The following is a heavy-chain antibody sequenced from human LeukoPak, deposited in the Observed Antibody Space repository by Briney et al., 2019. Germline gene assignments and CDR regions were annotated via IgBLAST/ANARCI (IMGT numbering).Heavy chain of an antibody. CDR2: INPNSGGT. CDR3: ARGRSYYDYVWGSYRASFDY. CDR1: GYTFTGYY. Sequence: GASVKVSCKASGYTFTGYYMHWVRQAPGQGLKWMGWINPNSGGTNYAQKFQGRVTMTRDTSISTAYMELSRLRSDDTAVYYCARGRSYYDYVWGSYRASFDYWGQGTLVTVSS. D-gene: IGHD3-16*02. J-gene: IGHJ4*02. V-gene: IGHV1-2*02.